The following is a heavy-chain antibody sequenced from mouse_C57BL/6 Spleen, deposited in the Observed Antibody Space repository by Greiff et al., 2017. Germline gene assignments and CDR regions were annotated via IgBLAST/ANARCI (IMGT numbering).Heavy chain of an antibody. Sequence: EVKVVESGGGLVKPGGSLKLSCAASGFTFSSYAMSWVRQTPEKRLEWVATISDGGSYTYYPDNVKGRFTISRDNAKNNRYLQMSHLKSEDTAMYYCAREATVVATRAMDDWGQGTSVTVSS. J-gene: IGHJ4*01. CDR2: ISDGGSYT. CDR1: GFTFSSYA. V-gene: IGHV5-4*01. CDR3: AREATVVATRAMDD. D-gene: IGHD1-1*01.